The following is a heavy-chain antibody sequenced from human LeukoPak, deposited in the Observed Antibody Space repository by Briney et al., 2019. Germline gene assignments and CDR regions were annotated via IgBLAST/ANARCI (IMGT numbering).Heavy chain of an antibody. V-gene: IGHV4-30-2*01. J-gene: IGHJ3*02. CDR2: IYHSGST. CDR3: AREDRATTNAFDI. CDR1: GGSISSGGYS. D-gene: IGHD5-24*01. Sequence: SETLSLTFAVSGGSISSGGYSWSWIRQPPGKGLEWIGYIYHSGSTYYNPSLKSRVTISVDRSKNQFSLKLSSVTAADTAVYYCAREDRATTNAFDIWGQGTMVTVSS.